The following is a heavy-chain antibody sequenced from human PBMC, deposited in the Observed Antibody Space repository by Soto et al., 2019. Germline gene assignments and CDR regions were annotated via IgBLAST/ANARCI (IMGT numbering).Heavy chain of an antibody. CDR2: IYSGGST. CDR1: GFTVSSNY. J-gene: IGHJ4*02. V-gene: IGHV3-66*01. Sequence: GGSLRLSCAASGFTVSSNYMSWVRQAPGKGLEWVSVIYSGGSTYYADSVKGRFTISRDNAKKSLYLQMNSLRAEDTAVYYCARDLDYYGSGSYFTSYYFDYWGQGTLVTVSS. D-gene: IGHD3-10*01. CDR3: ARDLDYYGSGSYFTSYYFDY.